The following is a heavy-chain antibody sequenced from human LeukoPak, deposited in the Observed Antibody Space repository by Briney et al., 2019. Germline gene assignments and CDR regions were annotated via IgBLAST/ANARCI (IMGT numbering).Heavy chain of an antibody. D-gene: IGHD6-6*01. CDR2: IYTSGST. Sequence: SETLSLTCIVSGVSIISSNWWGWVRQPPGKGLEWIGRIYTSGSTNYNPSLNSRVTISVDTSKNQFSLKLNSVTAADTAVYYCARARGSSSAYYMDVWGKGTTVTVSS. V-gene: IGHV4-4*02. J-gene: IGHJ6*03. CDR1: GVSIISSNW. CDR3: ARARGSSSAYYMDV.